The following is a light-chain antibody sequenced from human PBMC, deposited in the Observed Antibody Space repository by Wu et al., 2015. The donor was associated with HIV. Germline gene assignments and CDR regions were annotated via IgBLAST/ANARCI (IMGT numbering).Light chain of an antibody. CDR1: ESSWQE. CDR2: VHP. Sequence: PRERTPPSPRQGRVESSWQELSLVPARNLARLSGSSSMVHPPRATGIPARFIGSGSGTEFTLTISSLQSEDFAIYYCQLSNNWPWTFGQGTKVEIK. V-gene: IGKV3-15*01. CDR3: QLSNNWPWT. J-gene: IGKJ1*01.